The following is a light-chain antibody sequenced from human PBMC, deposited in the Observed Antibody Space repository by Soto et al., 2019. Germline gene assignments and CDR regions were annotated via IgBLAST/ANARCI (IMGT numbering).Light chain of an antibody. Sequence: SYELTQPPSVSVSPGQTASITCSGDKVGDKYACWYQQKPGQSPVLVIYQDSKRPSGIPERFSGSNSGNTATLTIRGTQAMDEADYYCQAWDSSTVVFGGGTKVTVL. CDR2: QDS. CDR1: KVGDKY. V-gene: IGLV3-1*01. CDR3: QAWDSSTVV. J-gene: IGLJ2*01.